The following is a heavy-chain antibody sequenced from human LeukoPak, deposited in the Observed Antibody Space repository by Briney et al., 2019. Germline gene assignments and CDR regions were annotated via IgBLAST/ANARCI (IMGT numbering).Heavy chain of an antibody. D-gene: IGHD6-13*01. J-gene: IGHJ4*02. Sequence: SETLSLTCTVSGGSISSYYWSWIRQPPGKGLEWIGYIYYSGSTNYNPSLKSRVTISVDTSKNQFSLKLTSVTAADTAVYYCARDQSSWSYWGQGTLVTVSS. V-gene: IGHV4-59*01. CDR3: ARDQSSWSY. CDR1: GGSISSYY. CDR2: IYYSGST.